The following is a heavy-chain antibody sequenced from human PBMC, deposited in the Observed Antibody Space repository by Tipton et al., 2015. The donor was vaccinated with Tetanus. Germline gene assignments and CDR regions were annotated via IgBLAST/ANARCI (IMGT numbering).Heavy chain of an antibody. CDR1: GFTFSSYS. Sequence: VQLVQSGGGLIQPGGSLRLSCAASGFTFSSYSMNWVRQAPGKGLEWVSYISSSSSTIYSADSVKGRFTISRDNAKNSLYLQMNSLRDEDRAVYYCAKGRLWSFDYWGQGTLVSVSS. J-gene: IGHJ4*02. V-gene: IGHV3-48*02. CDR3: AKGRLWSFDY. D-gene: IGHD5-12*01. CDR2: ISSSSSTI.